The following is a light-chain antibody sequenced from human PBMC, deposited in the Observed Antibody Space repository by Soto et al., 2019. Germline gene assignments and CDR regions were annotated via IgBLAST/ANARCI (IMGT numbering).Light chain of an antibody. V-gene: IGKV3-11*01. J-gene: IGKJ4*01. CDR1: QSVRSY. CDR3: HQRRQWPLT. Sequence: EIVLTQSPATLSLSPGERATLSCRASQSVRSYLAWYQQKPGQTPRLLIYDAFNRATGIPARFSGSGSGTDFTLTISSLESEDFAVYYCHQRRQWPLTFGGGTKVEI. CDR2: DAF.